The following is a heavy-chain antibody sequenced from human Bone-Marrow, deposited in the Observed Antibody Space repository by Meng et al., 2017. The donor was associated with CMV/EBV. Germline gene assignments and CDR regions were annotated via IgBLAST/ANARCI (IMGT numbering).Heavy chain of an antibody. V-gene: IGHV3-30*02. Sequence: GESLKISCAASGFTFSSYGMHWVRQAPGKGLEWVAFIRYDGSNKYYAGSVEGRFTISRDNSKNTLYLQMNSLRAEDTAVYYCAKDTRPHSSGWYYFDYWGQGTLVTFYS. CDR3: AKDTRPHSSGWYYFDY. J-gene: IGHJ4*02. CDR1: GFTFSSYG. D-gene: IGHD6-19*01. CDR2: IRYDGSNK.